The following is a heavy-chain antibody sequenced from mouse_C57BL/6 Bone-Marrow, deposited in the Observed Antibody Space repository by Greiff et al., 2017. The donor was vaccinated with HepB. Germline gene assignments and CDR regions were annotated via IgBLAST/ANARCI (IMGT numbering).Heavy chain of an antibody. D-gene: IGHD1-1*01. J-gene: IGHJ2*01. CDR3: AREVYYGYYFDY. CDR2: IDPSDSYT. CDR1: GYTFTSYW. Sequence: QVQLQQPGAELVMPGASVKLSCKASGYTFTSYWMHWVKQRPGQGLEWIGEIDPSDSYTNYNQKFKGKSTFTVDKSSSTAYMQLSSLPSEDSAVYYCAREVYYGYYFDYWGQGTTLTVSS. V-gene: IGHV1-69*01.